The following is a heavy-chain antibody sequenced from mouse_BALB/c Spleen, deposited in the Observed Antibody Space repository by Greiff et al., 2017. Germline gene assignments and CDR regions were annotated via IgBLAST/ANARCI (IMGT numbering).Heavy chain of an antibody. Sequence: VQLQQSGAELARPGASVKMSCKASGYTFTSYTMHWVNQRPGQGLEWIGYINPSSGYTNYNQKFKDKATLTADKSSSTAYMQLSSLTSEDSAVYYCVRGLGLRYYYAMDYWGQGTSVTVSS. D-gene: IGHD3-1*01. J-gene: IGHJ4*01. CDR1: GYTFTSYT. CDR2: INPSSGYT. CDR3: VRGLGLRYYYAMDY. V-gene: IGHV1-4*01.